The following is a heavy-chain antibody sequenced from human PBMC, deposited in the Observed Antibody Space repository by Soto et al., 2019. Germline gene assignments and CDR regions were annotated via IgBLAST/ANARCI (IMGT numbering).Heavy chain of an antibody. J-gene: IGHJ6*02. D-gene: IGHD1-1*01. CDR2: ISWTSDKR. CDR3: AKGVRRTWTEKDV. Sequence: EVQLVESGGDLVQPGASLRLSCAGFGFSLDDYSMHWFRQAPGKGLEWVPGISWTSDKRGFAASVRGRFTVSKDSAKNSLYLQTNSLRIEDTALYYCAKGVRRTWTEKDVWGQGTAVIVS. V-gene: IGHV3-9*01. CDR1: GFSLDDYS.